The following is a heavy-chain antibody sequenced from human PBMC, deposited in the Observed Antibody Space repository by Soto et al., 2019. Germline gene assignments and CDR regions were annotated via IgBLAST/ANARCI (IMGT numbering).Heavy chain of an antibody. V-gene: IGHV4-59*08. CDR2: INNSGST. CDR1: GGSISSYH. J-gene: IGHJ3*01. D-gene: IGHD3-10*01. Sequence: QVQLQESGPGLVKPSETLSLTCTVSGGSISSYHWRWIRQPTGKGLEWIGFINNSGSTYYNPSLRSRKHMKVDTSKNQSSLKVASVTAADTAVYYCARSPGSLDVWGQGTMVTVSS. CDR3: ARSPGSLDV.